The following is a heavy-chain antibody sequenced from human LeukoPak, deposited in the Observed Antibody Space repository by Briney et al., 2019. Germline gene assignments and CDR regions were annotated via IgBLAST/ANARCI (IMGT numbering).Heavy chain of an antibody. CDR1: GFTVSSNY. D-gene: IGHD3-3*01. CDR2: IYSGGST. V-gene: IGHV3-53*01. CDR3: ARVSAGVGSGYGQVRSFDP. J-gene: IGHJ5*02. Sequence: GGSLRLSCAASGFTVSSNYMSWVRQAPGKGLEWVSVIYSGGSTYYADSVKGRFTISRDNSKNTLYLQMNSLRAEDTAVYYCARVSAGVGSGYGQVRSFDPWPQGPLVTATS.